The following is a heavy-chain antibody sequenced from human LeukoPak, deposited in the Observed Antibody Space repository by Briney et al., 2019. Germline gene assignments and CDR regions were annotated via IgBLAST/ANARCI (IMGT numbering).Heavy chain of an antibody. CDR2: ISSSSSYI. D-gene: IGHD5-18*01. CDR1: GFTFSSYS. CDR3: ARVVDTAMVTVDY. V-gene: IGHV3-21*01. Sequence: GGSLRLSCAVSGFTFSSYSMNWVRQAPGKGLEWVSSISSSSSYIYYADLVKGRFTISRDNAKNSLYLQMNSLRAEDTAVYYCARVVDTAMVTVDYWGQGTLVTVSS. J-gene: IGHJ4*02.